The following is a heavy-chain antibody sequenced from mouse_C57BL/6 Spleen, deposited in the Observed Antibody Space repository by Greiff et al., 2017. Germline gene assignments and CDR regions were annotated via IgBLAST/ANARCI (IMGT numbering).Heavy chain of an antibody. V-gene: IGHV1-81*01. CDR1: GYTFTSYG. CDR2: IYPRSGNT. Sequence: VQVVESGAELARPGASVKLSCKASGYTFTSYGISWVKQRTGQGLEWIGEIYPRSGNTYYNEKFKGKATLTADKSSSTAYMELRSLTSEDSAVYFCAREGIYDGYYVYFDVWGTGTTVTVSS. J-gene: IGHJ1*03. D-gene: IGHD2-3*01. CDR3: AREGIYDGYYVYFDV.